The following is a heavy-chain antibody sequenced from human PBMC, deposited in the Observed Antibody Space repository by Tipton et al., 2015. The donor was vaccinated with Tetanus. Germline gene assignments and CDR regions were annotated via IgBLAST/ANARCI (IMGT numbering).Heavy chain of an antibody. J-gene: IGHJ5*02. CDR2: IYYTGST. Sequence: TLSLTCAVSGGSISSGDFYWSWIRQHPVKGLEWIGYIYYTGSTYYNPSLKSRVIISADTSKNQFSLKLSSVTAADTAVYYCARVQLYKLGLGGFDPWGQGTLVTVSS. V-gene: IGHV4-31*11. CDR1: GGSISSGDFY. D-gene: IGHD3-16*01. CDR3: ARVQLYKLGLGGFDP.